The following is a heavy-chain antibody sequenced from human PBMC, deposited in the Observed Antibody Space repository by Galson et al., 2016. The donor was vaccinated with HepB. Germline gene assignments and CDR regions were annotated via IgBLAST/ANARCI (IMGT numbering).Heavy chain of an antibody. D-gene: IGHD3-9*01. CDR3: ARDLGNYDVLTGYTLGY. J-gene: IGHJ4*02. V-gene: IGHV1-46*02. CDR2: INPSGGNT. CDR1: GYTFNNYH. Sequence: SVKVSCKASGYTFNNYHVHWVRQAPGQGLEWIGMINPSGGNTSSAPRFQGRVTMTRDTSTSTVNIELSSLTSEDTAVYYCARDLGNYDVLTGYTLGYWGQRTLVTVSS.